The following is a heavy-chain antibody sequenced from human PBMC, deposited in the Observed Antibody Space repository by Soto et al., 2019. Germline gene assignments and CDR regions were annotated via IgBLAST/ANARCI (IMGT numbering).Heavy chain of an antibody. V-gene: IGHV3-30*18. Sequence: GGSLRLSCAASGFTFSSYGMHWVRQAPGKGLEWVAVISYDGSNKYYADSVKGRFTISRDNSKNTLYLQMNSLRAEDTAVYYCAKSPEGYAAVAGTTYYYYMDVWGKGTTVTVSS. CDR3: AKSPEGYAAVAGTTYYYYMDV. CDR2: ISYDGSNK. J-gene: IGHJ6*03. CDR1: GFTFSSYG. D-gene: IGHD6-19*01.